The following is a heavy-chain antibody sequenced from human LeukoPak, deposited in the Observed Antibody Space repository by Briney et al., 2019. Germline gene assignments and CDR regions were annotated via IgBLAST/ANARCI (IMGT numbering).Heavy chain of an antibody. CDR2: INPNSGGT. V-gene: IGHV1-2*02. CDR1: GYTFTGYY. J-gene: IGHJ4*02. CDR3: ARWEGGEWPGGDY. Sequence: ASVKVSCKASGYTFTGYYMHWVRQAPGQGLEWMGWINPNSGGTNYAQKFQGRVTMTRDRSISTAYMELSRLRSDDTAGYCYARWEGGEWPGGDYWGQGTLVTVSS. D-gene: IGHD3-16*01.